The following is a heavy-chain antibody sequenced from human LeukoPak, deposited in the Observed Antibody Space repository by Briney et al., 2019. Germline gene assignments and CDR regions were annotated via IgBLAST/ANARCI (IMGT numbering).Heavy chain of an antibody. J-gene: IGHJ3*02. Sequence: SEILSLTCTVSGGSISSYYWSWIRQPAGKGLEWIGRIYISGSTNYNPSLKSRVTISLDTSRNQFSLKLNSVTAADTAVYYCAKSNGYGLIDIWGQGTMVTVSS. D-gene: IGHD3-22*01. CDR3: AKSNGYGLIDI. V-gene: IGHV4-4*07. CDR2: IYISGST. CDR1: GGSISSYY.